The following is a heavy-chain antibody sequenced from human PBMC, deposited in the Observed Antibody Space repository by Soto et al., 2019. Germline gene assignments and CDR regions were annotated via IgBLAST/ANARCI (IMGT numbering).Heavy chain of an antibody. CDR2: IFHSGST. CDR3: ARVAQGKCSGSRCYRWFDP. J-gene: IGHJ5*02. Sequence: PSETLSLTCAISGVSITNTNWLTWVRQPPWKGLEWIGEIFHSGSTNYNPSLKNRVTMSVDKSRNEFSLKVTSVTAADTATYYCARVAQGKCSGSRCYRWFDPWGQGTLVTVSS. CDR1: GVSITNTNW. D-gene: IGHD2-2*01. V-gene: IGHV4-4*02.